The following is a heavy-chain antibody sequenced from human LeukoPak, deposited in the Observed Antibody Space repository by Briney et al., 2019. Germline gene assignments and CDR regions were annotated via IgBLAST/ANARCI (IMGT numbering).Heavy chain of an antibody. Sequence: AAVKLSCQASGYSFTNYLIHWMRQAPGQELAWLGIINPSSGDTSYAQNFQGRVTISRDTSTTTVYMELSSLRPEDTAVYYCVRELSGGTFDYWGQGTLVTVSS. J-gene: IGHJ4*02. CDR3: VRELSGGTFDY. V-gene: IGHV1-46*01. CDR1: GYSFTNYL. D-gene: IGHD3-16*01. CDR2: INPSSGDT.